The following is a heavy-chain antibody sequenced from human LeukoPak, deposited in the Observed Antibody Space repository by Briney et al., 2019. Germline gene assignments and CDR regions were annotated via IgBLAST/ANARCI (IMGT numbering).Heavy chain of an antibody. V-gene: IGHV3-53*05. J-gene: IGHJ4*02. CDR3: ARDTGAIFGVVNYYFDY. D-gene: IGHD3-3*01. CDR1: GFTVNNKY. Sequence: GGSLRLSCAASGFTVNNKYMNWVRQAPGKGLEWVSVISSGDSTYYADSVKGRFTISRDNSKNTLYLQMNSLRAEDTAVYYCARDTGAIFGVVNYYFDYWGQGTLVTVSS. CDR2: ISSGDST.